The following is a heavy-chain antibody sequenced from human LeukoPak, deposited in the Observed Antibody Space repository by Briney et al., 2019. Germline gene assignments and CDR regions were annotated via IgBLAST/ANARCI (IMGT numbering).Heavy chain of an antibody. CDR1: RYTFTGYY. CDR3: ARNVFGVVIHHYYYYMDV. Sequence: ASVKVSCKASRYTFTGYYMHWVRQAPGQGLEWMGWINPNSGGTNFAQKFQGRVTITADKSTSTAYMELSSLRSEDTAVYYCARNVFGVVIHHYYYYMDVWGKGTTVTVSS. V-gene: IGHV1-2*02. J-gene: IGHJ6*03. CDR2: INPNSGGT. D-gene: IGHD3-3*01.